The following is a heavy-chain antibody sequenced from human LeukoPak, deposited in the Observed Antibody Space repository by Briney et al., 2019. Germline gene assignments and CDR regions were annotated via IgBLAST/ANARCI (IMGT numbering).Heavy chain of an antibody. CDR3: AAPYCGGDCIDREYYFDY. V-gene: IGHV7-4-1*02. Sequence: GASVKVSCKASGYTFTSYAMNWVRQAPGQGLEWMGWINTNTGNPTYAQGFTGRFVFSLDTSVSTAYLQISSLKAEDTAVYYCAAPYCGGDCIDREYYFDYWGQGTLVTVSS. D-gene: IGHD2-21*02. J-gene: IGHJ4*02. CDR1: GYTFTSYA. CDR2: INTNTGNP.